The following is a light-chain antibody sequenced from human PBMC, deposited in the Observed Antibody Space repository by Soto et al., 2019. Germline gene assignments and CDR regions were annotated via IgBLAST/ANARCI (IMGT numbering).Light chain of an antibody. CDR1: SSDVGGYDY. J-gene: IGLJ1*01. Sequence: QSVLTQPASVSGSPGQSITISCTGTSSDVGGYDYVSWYQLHPGKAPKLMVFEVNNRPSGVSYRFSGSKSGNTASLTISGLQAEDEADYSCSSYSISTAYLFGTGTKV. CDR3: SSYSISTAYL. CDR2: EVN. V-gene: IGLV2-14*01.